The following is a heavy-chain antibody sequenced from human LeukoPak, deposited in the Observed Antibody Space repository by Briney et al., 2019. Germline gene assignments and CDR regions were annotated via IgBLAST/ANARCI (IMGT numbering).Heavy chain of an antibody. CDR3: YYRVSSGYLT. V-gene: IGHV1-2*02. CDR1: GYTFTGYY. Sequence: ASVKVSCKASGYTFTGYYMHWVRQAPGQGLEWMGWINPNSGGAYYAQKFQGRVSMTRDTSISTAYMELSSLRSDDTAVYYCYYRVSSGYLTWGQGTLVAVSS. J-gene: IGHJ4*02. CDR2: INPNSGGA. D-gene: IGHD3-22*01.